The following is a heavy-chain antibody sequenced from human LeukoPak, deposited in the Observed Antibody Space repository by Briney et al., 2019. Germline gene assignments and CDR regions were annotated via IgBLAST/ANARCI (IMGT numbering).Heavy chain of an antibody. CDR3: AREGNFKYYYDSSGYAHTRVGYAFDI. CDR1: EFTFDDYG. CDR2: INWNGGST. Sequence: TGGSLRLSCAASEFTFDDYGLSWVRQAPGKGLEYVSGINWNGGSTGYADSVTGRFTISRDNAKNSLYLQMNSLRAEDTAVYYCAREGNFKYYYDSSGYAHTRVGYAFDIWGQGTMVTVSS. D-gene: IGHD3-22*01. J-gene: IGHJ3*02. V-gene: IGHV3-20*04.